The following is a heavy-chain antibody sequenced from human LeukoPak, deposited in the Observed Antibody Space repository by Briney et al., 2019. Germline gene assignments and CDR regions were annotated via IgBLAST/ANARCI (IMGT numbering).Heavy chain of an antibody. J-gene: IGHJ4*02. CDR1: GFTFSSYA. CDR2: ISGSGGST. D-gene: IGHD1-26*01. V-gene: IGHV3-23*01. Sequence: GGSLRLSCAGSGFTFSSYAMGWVRQAPGKGLEWVSAISGSGGSTYYADSVKGRFTISRDNSKNTLYLQMNSLRAEDTAVYYCAKDLPVGATLAHDYWGQGTLVTVSS. CDR3: AKDLPVGATLAHDY.